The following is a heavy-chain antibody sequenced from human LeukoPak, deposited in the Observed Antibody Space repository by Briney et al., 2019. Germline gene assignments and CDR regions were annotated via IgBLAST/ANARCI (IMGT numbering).Heavy chain of an antibody. D-gene: IGHD6-6*01. V-gene: IGHV3-48*01. CDR3: AGGASEYSSSGDFAC. Sequence: GGSLRLSCAASGFTLNSYSMNWVRQAPGKGLEWVSYISSSSSTIYYADSVKGRFTISRDNAKNSLYLQMNSLSADDTAVYYCAGGASEYSSSGDFACWGQGTLVTVSS. CDR2: ISSSSSTI. CDR1: GFTLNSYS. J-gene: IGHJ4*02.